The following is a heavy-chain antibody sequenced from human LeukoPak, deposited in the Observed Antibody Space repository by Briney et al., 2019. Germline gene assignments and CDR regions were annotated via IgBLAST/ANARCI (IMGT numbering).Heavy chain of an antibody. CDR2: IFYSGST. CDR1: GGSLSTYY. D-gene: IGHD1-1*01. J-gene: IGHJ3*02. Sequence: KSSETLSLTCTVSGGSLSTYYWSWIRHSPGKGLEWIGSIFYSGSTNYNPSLKSRVTISVDTSKNQFSLELSSVTAADTAVYYCAVNSTKLTFDIWGQGTMVTVSS. CDR3: AVNSTKLTFDI. V-gene: IGHV4-59*08.